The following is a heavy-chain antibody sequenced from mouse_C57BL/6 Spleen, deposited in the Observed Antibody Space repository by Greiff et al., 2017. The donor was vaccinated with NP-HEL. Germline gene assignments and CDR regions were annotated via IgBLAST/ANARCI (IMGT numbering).Heavy chain of an antibody. J-gene: IGHJ4*01. Sequence: QVQLQQPGAELVRPGSSVKLSCKASGYTFTSYWMHWVKQRPIQGLEWIGNIDPSDSETHYNQKFKDKATLTVDKSSSTAYMQLSSLTSEDSAVYYCARSRATRAMDYWGQGTSVTVSS. CDR2: IDPSDSET. D-gene: IGHD3-1*01. CDR1: GYTFTSYW. V-gene: IGHV1-52*01. CDR3: ARSRATRAMDY.